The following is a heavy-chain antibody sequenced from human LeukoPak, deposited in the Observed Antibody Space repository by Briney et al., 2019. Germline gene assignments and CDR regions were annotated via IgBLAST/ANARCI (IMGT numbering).Heavy chain of an antibody. D-gene: IGHD2-21*02. CDR3: ARDRCGGDCYSGAFDI. V-gene: IGHV4-39*07. J-gene: IGHJ3*02. CDR2: IYYSGSP. Sequence: PSETLSLTCTVSGGSISSSSYYWGWIRQPPGKGLEWIGSIYYSGSPYYNPPLKSRVTISVDTSKNQFSLKLSSVTAADTAVYYCARDRCGGDCYSGAFDIWGQGTMVTVSS. CDR1: GGSISSSSYY.